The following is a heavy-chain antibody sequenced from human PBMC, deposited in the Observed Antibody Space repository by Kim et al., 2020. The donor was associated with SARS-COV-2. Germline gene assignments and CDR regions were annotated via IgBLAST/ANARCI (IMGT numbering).Heavy chain of an antibody. CDR3: ARRKGLWWSSNLDY. CDR2: INHSGST. V-gene: IGHV4-34*01. J-gene: IGHJ4*02. Sequence: SETLSLTCAVYGGSFSGYYWSWIRQPPGKGLEWIGEINHSGSTNYNPSLKSRVTISVDTSKNQSPLKLSSVTAADTAVYYCARRKGLWWSSNLDYWGQGTLVTVSS. D-gene: IGHD1-26*01. CDR1: GGSFSGYY.